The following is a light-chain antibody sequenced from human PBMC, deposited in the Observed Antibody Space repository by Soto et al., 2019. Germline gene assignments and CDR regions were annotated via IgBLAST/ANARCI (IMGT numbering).Light chain of an antibody. J-gene: IGKJ3*01. CDR2: DAS. CDR3: QQRTNWLT. Sequence: EIVLTQSPATLSLSRGERVTLSCRASQNVSTYLAWYQQKPGQAPRLLIYDASNRATGIPARFSGSGSGTDFTLTISSLEPEDFAVYYCQQRTNWLTFGPGTKVDIK. V-gene: IGKV3-11*01. CDR1: QNVSTY.